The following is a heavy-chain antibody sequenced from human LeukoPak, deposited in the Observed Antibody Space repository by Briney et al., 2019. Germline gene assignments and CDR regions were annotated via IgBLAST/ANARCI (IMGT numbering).Heavy chain of an antibody. CDR3: TSSYDSSGYQRYFDY. V-gene: IGHV3-73*01. D-gene: IGHD3-22*01. CDR1: GFTFSGSA. Sequence: GGSLRLSCAASGFTFSGSAMHWVRQASGKGLEWVGRIRSKANSYATAYAASVKGRFTISRDDTKNTAYLQMNSLKTEDTAVYYCTSSYDSSGYQRYFDYWGQGTLVTVSS. CDR2: IRSKANSYAT. J-gene: IGHJ4*02.